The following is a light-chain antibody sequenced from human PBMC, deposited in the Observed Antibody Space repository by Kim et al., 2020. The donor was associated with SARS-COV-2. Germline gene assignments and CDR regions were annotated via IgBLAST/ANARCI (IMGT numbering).Light chain of an antibody. CDR2: DNN. V-gene: IGLV1-40*01. CDR3: QSYDSSLIFV. J-gene: IGLJ1*01. Sequence: GQRVTISCTGSSSNIGAGYNIHWYQHLPGGAPKLLIYDNNNRPSGVPDRFSGSKSGTSASLAITGLQAEDEADYYCQSYDSSLIFVFGTGTKVTVL. CDR1: SSNIGAGYN.